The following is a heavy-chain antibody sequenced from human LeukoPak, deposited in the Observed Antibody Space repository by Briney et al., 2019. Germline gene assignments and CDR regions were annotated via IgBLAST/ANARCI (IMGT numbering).Heavy chain of an antibody. Sequence: SETLSLTCTVSGGSSSSGDYYWSWIRQPPGKGLEWFGYIYYSGSTYYNPSLRSRVTISVDTSKNQFSLKLSSVTAADTAMYYCARSKGYSYAYDYWGQGTLVTVSS. CDR2: IYYSGST. CDR1: GGSSSSGDYY. CDR3: ARSKGYSYAYDY. D-gene: IGHD5-18*01. V-gene: IGHV4-30-4*01. J-gene: IGHJ4*02.